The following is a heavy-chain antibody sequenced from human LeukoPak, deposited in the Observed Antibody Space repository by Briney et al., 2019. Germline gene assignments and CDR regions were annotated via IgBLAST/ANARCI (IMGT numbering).Heavy chain of an antibody. CDR2: ISAYNGNT. V-gene: IGHV1-18*01. J-gene: IGHJ4*02. Sequence: GSVKVSCKASGGTFSSYAISWVRQARGQGLEWMGWISAYNGNTNYAQKLQGRATMTRDTSTSTSYMEMRILRSDDTAVYYCARGPATAFENWGQGNLVTVSS. D-gene: IGHD2-2*01. CDR3: ARGPATAFEN. CDR1: GGTFSSYA.